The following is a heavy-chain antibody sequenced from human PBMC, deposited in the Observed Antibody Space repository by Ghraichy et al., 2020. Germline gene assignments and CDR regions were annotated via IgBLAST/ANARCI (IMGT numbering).Heavy chain of an antibody. D-gene: IGHD3-10*01. CDR2: IYYSGST. CDR1: GGSISSYY. V-gene: IGHV4-59*01. J-gene: IGHJ3*02. CDR3: ARGGRGITMVRGFLGI. Sequence: SETLSLTCTVSGGSISSYYWSWIRQPPGKGLEWIGYIYYSGSTNYNPSLKSRVTISVDTSKNQFSLKLSSVTAADTAVYYWARGGRGITMVRGFLGIWGQGTMVTVSS.